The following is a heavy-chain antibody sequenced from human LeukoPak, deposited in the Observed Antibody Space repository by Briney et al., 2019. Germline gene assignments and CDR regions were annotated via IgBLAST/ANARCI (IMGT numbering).Heavy chain of an antibody. Sequence: SETLSLTCTVSGGSISRYYWSWIRQPPGKGLEWIGYISDSGTTNYYPSLTSRVTISVDTSKSQFSLKLSSVTAADTAVYYCARDRPGGSSLDYWGQGTLVTVSS. CDR3: ARDRPGGSSLDY. V-gene: IGHV4-59*01. CDR2: ISDSGTT. D-gene: IGHD6-13*01. CDR1: GGSISRYY. J-gene: IGHJ4*02.